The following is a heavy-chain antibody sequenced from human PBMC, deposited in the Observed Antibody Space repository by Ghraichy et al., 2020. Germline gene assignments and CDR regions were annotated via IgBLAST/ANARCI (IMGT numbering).Heavy chain of an antibody. CDR2: IRYDGSKT. CDR1: GFSFSSHD. CDR3: AKEEASTITSLNY. D-gene: IGHD1-14*01. Sequence: GGSLRLSCAASGFSFSSHDIHWVRQAPGKGLEWVSFIRYDGSKTYYADSVKGRFTISRDNSKKTVSLQLNNLRVEDTAIYYCAKEEASTITSLNYWGQGTLVTISS. V-gene: IGHV3-30*02. J-gene: IGHJ4*02.